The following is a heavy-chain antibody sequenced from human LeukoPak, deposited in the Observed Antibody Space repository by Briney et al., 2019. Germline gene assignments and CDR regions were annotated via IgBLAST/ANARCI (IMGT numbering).Heavy chain of an antibody. D-gene: IGHD6-13*01. CDR2: ISYDGSNK. CDR3: ARDLAAAGFSGDY. J-gene: IGHJ4*02. Sequence: PGGSLRLSCAASGFTFSSYAMHWVRQAPGKGLEWVAVISYDGSNKYYADSVKGRFTISRDNSKNTLNLQMNSLRAEDTAVYYCARDLAAAGFSGDYWGQGTLVTVSS. V-gene: IGHV3-30*04. CDR1: GFTFSSYA.